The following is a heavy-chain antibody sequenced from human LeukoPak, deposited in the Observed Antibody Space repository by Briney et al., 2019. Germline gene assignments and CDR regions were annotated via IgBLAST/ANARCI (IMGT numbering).Heavy chain of an antibody. CDR3: ATQGLSGSYYNIATYFDY. J-gene: IGHJ4*02. V-gene: IGHV1-24*01. CDR1: GYTLTELS. Sequence: ASVKVSCKVSGYTLTELSMRWVRQAPGKGLEWMGGFDPEDGETIYAQKFQGRVTMTEDTSTDTAYMELSSLRSEDTAVYYCATQGLSGSYYNIATYFDYWGQGTLVTVSS. D-gene: IGHD3-10*01. CDR2: FDPEDGET.